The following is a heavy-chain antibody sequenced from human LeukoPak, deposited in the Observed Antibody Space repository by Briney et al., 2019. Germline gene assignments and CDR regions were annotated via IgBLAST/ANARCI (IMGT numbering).Heavy chain of an antibody. CDR2: IWYDGSKK. V-gene: IGHV3-33*03. J-gene: IGHJ3*02. Sequence: QPGRSLRLSCAASGFTFSSYGRHWVRQAPGKGLEWVAVIWYDGSKKYYADSMKGRFTISRDNAKNTLYLQMNRLRAEDTAVYYRASTHYYGRSIENAFDIWGQGTMVTVSS. D-gene: IGHD3-10*01. CDR1: GFTFSSYG. CDR3: ASTHYYGRSIENAFDI.